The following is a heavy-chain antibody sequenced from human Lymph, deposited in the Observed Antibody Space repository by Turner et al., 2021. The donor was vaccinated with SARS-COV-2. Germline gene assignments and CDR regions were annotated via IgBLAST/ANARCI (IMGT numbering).Heavy chain of an antibody. J-gene: IGHJ4*02. D-gene: IGHD4-17*01. V-gene: IGHV3-21*01. CDR1: GFTFSTYS. Sequence: ELQLVESGGGLVKPGGSLRLSCAASGFTFSTYSMNWVRQAPGKGLEWISSISSTSSYIYYADSVKGRFTISRDDAKNSLFLQMNSLRAEDTAVYYCARDIPTTADYFDCWGQGTLVTVSS. CDR2: ISSTSSYI. CDR3: ARDIPTTADYFDC.